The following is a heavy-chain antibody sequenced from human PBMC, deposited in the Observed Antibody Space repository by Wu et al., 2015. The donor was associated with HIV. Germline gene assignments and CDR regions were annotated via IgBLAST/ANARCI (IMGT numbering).Heavy chain of an antibody. V-gene: IGHV1-18*01. Sequence: QVQLVQSGPEVKKPGASVKVSCKTSGYSFTSYGFAWVRQAPGQGLEWMGWISGYTGDNKLCTEKLQGQSHXDHRQTSTKAQPTSDLRSLKDLKDTAVYYCVREIKQWPTEYY. CDR1: GYSFTSYG. CDR3: VREIKQWPTEYY. D-gene: IGHD6-19*01. J-gene: IGHJ1*01. CDR2: ISGYTGDN.